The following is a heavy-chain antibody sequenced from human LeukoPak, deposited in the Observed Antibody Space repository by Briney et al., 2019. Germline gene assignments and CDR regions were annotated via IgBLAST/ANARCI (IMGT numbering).Heavy chain of an antibody. J-gene: IGHJ4*02. D-gene: IGHD3-10*01. V-gene: IGHV1-46*01. CDR3: ARAPPYGSGGYYFDY. CDR1: GYTFTSYY. CDR2: INPSGGST. Sequence: ASVKVSCKASGYTFTSYYMHWVRQPPGQGLEWMGIINPSGGSTSYAQRFKGRVTMTRDTSTSTVYMELSSLRSEDTAVYSCARAPPYGSGGYYFDYWGQGTLVTVSS.